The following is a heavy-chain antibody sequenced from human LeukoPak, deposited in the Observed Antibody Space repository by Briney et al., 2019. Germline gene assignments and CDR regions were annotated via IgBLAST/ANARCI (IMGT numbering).Heavy chain of an antibody. V-gene: IGHV4-59*01. D-gene: IGHD1-26*01. CDR1: GGSFSSNY. Sequence: SETLSLTCTVSGGSFSSNYYSWIWKPPGPGLELVGYMHNSGSTNYNRSLKSRVTISVDTSKNQFSLRLNSVTAADTAVYYCARHGGSDTFDLWGQGVLVTFSS. CDR2: MHNSGST. J-gene: IGHJ4*02. CDR3: ARHGGSDTFDL.